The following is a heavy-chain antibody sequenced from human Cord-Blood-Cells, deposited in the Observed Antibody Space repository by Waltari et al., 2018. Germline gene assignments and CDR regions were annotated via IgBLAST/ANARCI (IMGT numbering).Heavy chain of an antibody. J-gene: IGHJ5*02. CDR1: GGSISSSSYY. Sequence: QLQLQESGPGLVKPSETLSLTCTASGGSISSSSYYWGWIRQPPGKGLEWIGSIYYSGSTYYNPSLKSRVTISVDTSKNQFSLKLSSVTAADTAVYYCAAGMAAAGTRWFDPWGQGTLVTVSS. D-gene: IGHD6-13*01. CDR2: IYYSGST. V-gene: IGHV4-39*01. CDR3: AAGMAAAGTRWFDP.